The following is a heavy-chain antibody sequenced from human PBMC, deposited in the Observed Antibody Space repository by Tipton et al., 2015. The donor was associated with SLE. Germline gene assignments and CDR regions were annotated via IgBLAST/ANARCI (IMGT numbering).Heavy chain of an antibody. Sequence: SLRLSCAASGFTFSSYAMSWVRQAPGKGLEWVSAISGSGGSTYYADSVKGRFTISRDNSKNTLYLQMNSLRAEDTAVYYCARDQDPYLAVAGPGYFQHWGQGTLVTVSS. CDR1: GFTFSSYA. CDR3: ARDQDPYLAVAGPGYFQH. CDR2: ISGSGGST. D-gene: IGHD6-19*01. V-gene: IGHV3-23*01. J-gene: IGHJ1*01.